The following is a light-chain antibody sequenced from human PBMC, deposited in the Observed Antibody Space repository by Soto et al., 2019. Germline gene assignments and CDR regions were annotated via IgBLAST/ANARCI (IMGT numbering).Light chain of an antibody. Sequence: DIQMTQSPSSLSASVGDRVTITCQASQDISNYLNWYQQKPGKAPKLLIYDASNLETGVPPRFSGSRSGTDFTFTISSLQPEDIATYYCQQYDNLPWTFGQGTKVEIK. CDR2: DAS. V-gene: IGKV1-33*01. J-gene: IGKJ1*01. CDR1: QDISNY. CDR3: QQYDNLPWT.